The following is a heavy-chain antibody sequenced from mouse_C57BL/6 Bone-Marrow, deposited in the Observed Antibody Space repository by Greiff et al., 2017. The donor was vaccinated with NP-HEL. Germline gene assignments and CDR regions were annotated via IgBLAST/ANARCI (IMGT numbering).Heavy chain of an antibody. CDR2: IDPENGDT. V-gene: IGHV14-4*01. Sequence: VQLQQSGAELVRPGASVKLSCTASGFNIKDDYMHWVKQRPEQGLEWIGWIDPENGDTEYASKFQGKATITADTSSNTAYLQLSSLTSEDTAVYYCTLWLRHAMDYWGQGTSVTVAS. D-gene: IGHD2-2*01. J-gene: IGHJ4*01. CDR3: TLWLRHAMDY. CDR1: GFNIKDDY.